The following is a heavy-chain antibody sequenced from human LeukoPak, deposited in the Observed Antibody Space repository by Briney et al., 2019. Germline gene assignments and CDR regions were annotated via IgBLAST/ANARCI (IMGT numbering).Heavy chain of an antibody. CDR2: ISYDGSNK. V-gene: IGHV3-30*04. D-gene: IGHD2-15*01. Sequence: GGSLRLSCAASGSTFSSYAMHWVRQAPGKGLEWVAVISYDGSNKYYADSVKGRFTISRDNSKNTLYLQMNSLRAEDTAVYYCIDTSGGWGQGTLVTVSS. CDR1: GSTFSSYA. J-gene: IGHJ4*02. CDR3: IDTSGG.